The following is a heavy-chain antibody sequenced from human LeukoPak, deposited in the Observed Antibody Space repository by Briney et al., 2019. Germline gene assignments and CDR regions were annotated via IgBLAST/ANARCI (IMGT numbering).Heavy chain of an antibody. CDR2: IYTSGST. V-gene: IGHV4-4*07. J-gene: IGHJ4*02. Sequence: PSETLSLTCTVSGGSISSYYWSWIRQPAGKGLEWIGRIYTSGSTNCNPSLKSRVAMSVDTSKNQFSLKLSSVTAADTAVYYCARVDYYDSSGYYYFDYWGQGTLVTVSS. CDR3: ARVDYYDSSGYYYFDY. D-gene: IGHD3-22*01. CDR1: GGSISSYY.